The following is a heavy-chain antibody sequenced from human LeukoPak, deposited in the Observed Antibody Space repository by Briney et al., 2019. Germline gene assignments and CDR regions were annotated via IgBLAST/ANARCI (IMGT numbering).Heavy chain of an antibody. V-gene: IGHV5-51*01. J-gene: IGHJ6*02. CDR3: ARRMSSPDYYYYGMDV. CDR1: GYSFTSYW. Sequence: GESLKISCKGSGYSFTSYWIGWVRPMPGKGLEWMGIICPGDSDTRYSPSFQGQVTISADKSISTAYLQWSSLKASDTAMYYCARRMSSPDYYYYGMDVWGQGTTVTVSS. CDR2: ICPGDSDT. D-gene: IGHD6-6*01.